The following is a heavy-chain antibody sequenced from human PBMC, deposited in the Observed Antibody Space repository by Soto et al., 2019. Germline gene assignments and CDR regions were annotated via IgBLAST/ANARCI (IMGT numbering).Heavy chain of an antibody. D-gene: IGHD1-1*01. J-gene: IGHJ5*02. V-gene: IGHV1-58*02. CDR3: AGDLAPTDPYNWFEP. CDR2: IVVGSGNT. CDR1: GFTFSSSG. Sequence: QIQLVQFGPEVKKPGTPVKVSCKASGFTFSSSGIHWVRQARGQRLEWIGWIVVGSGNTNYAQKFQERVTITRDVYTNTAYMELTSLPSEDTAVYYGAGDLAPTDPYNWFEPWGQGTLVTVSS.